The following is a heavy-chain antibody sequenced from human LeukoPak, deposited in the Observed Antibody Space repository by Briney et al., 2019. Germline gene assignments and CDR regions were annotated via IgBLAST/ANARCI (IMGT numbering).Heavy chain of an antibody. Sequence: ASVKVSCKASGYTFSTCDINWVRQAAGQGLEWMGWMNPNSGNTGFADKFQGRVTMTRDTSINTAYMELSSLRSEDTAVYYCARVLGSIPHWGQGTLVTVSS. D-gene: IGHD1-1*01. CDR2: MNPNSGNT. CDR3: ARVLGSIPH. J-gene: IGHJ4*02. V-gene: IGHV1-8*01. CDR1: GYTFSTCD.